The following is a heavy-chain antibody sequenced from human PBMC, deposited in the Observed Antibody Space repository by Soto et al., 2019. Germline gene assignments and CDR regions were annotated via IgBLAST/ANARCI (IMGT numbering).Heavy chain of an antibody. CDR2: LLRSGSSA. Sequence: GALLLTCTASGFTFRNYAMTWARQAPGKGLEWVSSLLRSGSSAYYADSVRGRFTISSDTSANSLYLQMDNLRAEDTAIYYCEKDAISGDGIWLMDSWGQGTVVTVYS. CDR3: EKDAISGDGIWLMDS. CDR1: GFTFRNYA. J-gene: IGHJ5*02. D-gene: IGHD4-17*01. V-gene: IGHV3-23*01.